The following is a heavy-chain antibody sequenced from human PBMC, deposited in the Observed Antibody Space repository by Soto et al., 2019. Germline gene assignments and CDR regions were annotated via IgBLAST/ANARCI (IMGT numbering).Heavy chain of an antibody. J-gene: IGHJ6*02. CDR1: GYTFASYA. CDR3: ASGTYYDFWSGYRFGYYGMDV. CDR2: INAGNGNT. Sequence: SVKVSCKASGYTFASYAMHWVREAPVQRLEWMGWINAGNGNTKYSQKFQGRVTITRDTSASTAYMELSSLRSEDTAVYYCASGTYYDFWSGYRFGYYGMDVWGQGTTVTVSS. V-gene: IGHV1-3*01. D-gene: IGHD3-3*01.